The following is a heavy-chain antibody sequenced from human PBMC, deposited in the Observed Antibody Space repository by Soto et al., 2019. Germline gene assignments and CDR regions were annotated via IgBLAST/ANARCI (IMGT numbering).Heavy chain of an antibody. V-gene: IGHV1-69*01. D-gene: IGHD1-26*01. Sequence: QVHLVQSGAEVRKPGSSAKLSCKASGGPFSSDSITWLRQAPGHTLEWIGGIIPHFGSGNVADRLKARVTVYADESASTVYLEQRSVRSEDAANYYCARSILGEAADIPRPFDVWGQGTMVSVFS. CDR1: GGPFSSDS. J-gene: IGHJ3*01. CDR3: ARSILGEAADIPRPFDV. CDR2: IIPHFGSG.